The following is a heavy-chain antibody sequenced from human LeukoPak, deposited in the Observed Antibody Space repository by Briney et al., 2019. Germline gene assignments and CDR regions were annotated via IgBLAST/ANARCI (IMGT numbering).Heavy chain of an antibody. V-gene: IGHV7-4-1*02. Sequence: ASVKVSCKASGYTFTSYAMNWVRQAPGQGLEWMGWINTNTGNPTYAQGFTGRFVFSLDTSVSTAYLQISSLKAEDTAVYYCARTQTTVTVARDAFDIWGQGTMVTVSP. CDR3: ARTQTTVTVARDAFDI. D-gene: IGHD4-17*01. J-gene: IGHJ3*02. CDR1: GYTFTSYA. CDR2: INTNTGNP.